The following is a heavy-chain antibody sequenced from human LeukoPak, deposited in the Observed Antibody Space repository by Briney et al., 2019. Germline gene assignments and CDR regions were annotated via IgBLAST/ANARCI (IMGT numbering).Heavy chain of an antibody. Sequence: SETLSLTCTVSGRSISSYYWSWIRQPAGKGLEWIGRIYTSGSTYYNPSLESRVTISVDNSKNQFSLKLSSATAADTAVYYCASYTSSGSYFDYWGQGTLVTVSS. V-gene: IGHV4-4*07. CDR1: GRSISSYY. CDR3: ASYTSSGSYFDY. J-gene: IGHJ4*02. D-gene: IGHD1-26*01. CDR2: IYTSGST.